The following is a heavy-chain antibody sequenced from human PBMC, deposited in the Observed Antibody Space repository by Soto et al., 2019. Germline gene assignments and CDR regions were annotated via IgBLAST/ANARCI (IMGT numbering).Heavy chain of an antibody. Sequence: EVQLVESGGGLVQSGRSLRLSCAASGFIFDDYAMHWVRQAPGKGLEWVSVISWNSGKIEYADSVRGRFIISRDNAKNSLYLQMNSLRPEDTAMYYCLKEMLQTDTLDMWGQGTMVTVSS. V-gene: IGHV3-9*01. CDR1: GFIFDDYA. D-gene: IGHD3-16*01. CDR3: LKEMLQTDTLDM. CDR2: ISWNSGKI. J-gene: IGHJ3*02.